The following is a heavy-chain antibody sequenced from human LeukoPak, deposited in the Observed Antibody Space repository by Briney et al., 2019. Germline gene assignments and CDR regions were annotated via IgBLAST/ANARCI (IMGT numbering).Heavy chain of an antibody. CDR3: AKDRYYYDSSTFDY. J-gene: IGHJ4*02. Sequence: GALRLSCAASGFTFSSYAMTWVRQAPGKGLEGVSSITGSAGSTYYADSVKGRFTISRDNSKNTLYLQMNSLRAEDTAVYYCAKDRYYYDSSTFDYWGQGTLVTVSS. D-gene: IGHD3-22*01. V-gene: IGHV3-23*01. CDR1: GFTFSSYA. CDR2: ITGSAGST.